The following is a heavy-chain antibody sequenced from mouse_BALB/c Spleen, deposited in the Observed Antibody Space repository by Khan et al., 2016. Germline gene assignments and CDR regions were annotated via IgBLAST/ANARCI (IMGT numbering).Heavy chain of an antibody. J-gene: IGHJ2*01. CDR3: AREGNYVDY. Sequence: QIQLQQSGAELVKPGASVKMSCKASGYTFTSYNMHWVKQTPGQGLEWIGAIYPGNGDTSYNQKFKGKATLTVDKSSSTAYKQLSSLTSEDSAVYYCAREGNYVDYWGQGTTLTVSS. CDR1: GYTFTSYN. D-gene: IGHD2-14*01. CDR2: IYPGNGDT. V-gene: IGHV1-12*01.